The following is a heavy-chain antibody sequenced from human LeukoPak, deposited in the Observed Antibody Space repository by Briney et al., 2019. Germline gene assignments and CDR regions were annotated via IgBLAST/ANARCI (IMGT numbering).Heavy chain of an antibody. CDR3: AKEDYYFDTSGYYGAADY. J-gene: IGHJ4*02. D-gene: IGHD3-22*01. V-gene: IGHV3-23*01. CDR1: GFTFSSYA. Sequence: GGSLRLSCAASGFTFSSYAMTWVRQAPGKGLELVSTLSGSGGTTYYADSVKGRFTISRDNSKNTLYLQMNSLRAEDTAVYYCAKEDYYFDTSGYYGAADYWGQGTLVTVSS. CDR2: LSGSGGTT.